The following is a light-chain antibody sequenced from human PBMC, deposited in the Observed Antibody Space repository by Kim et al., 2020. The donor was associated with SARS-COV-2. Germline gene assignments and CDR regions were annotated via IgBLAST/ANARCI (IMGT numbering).Light chain of an antibody. Sequence: QPVLTQSPSASASLGGSVRLTCTLSSGHSTYVIAWHQQQPEKGPRYLMKLNSDGSHTKGDGIPDRFSGSSSGAERYLTISSLQSDDEADYYCQTWGTGIHWVFGGGTQLTVL. J-gene: IGLJ3*02. V-gene: IGLV4-69*01. CDR3: QTWGTGIHWV. CDR2: LNSDGSH. CDR1: SGHSTYV.